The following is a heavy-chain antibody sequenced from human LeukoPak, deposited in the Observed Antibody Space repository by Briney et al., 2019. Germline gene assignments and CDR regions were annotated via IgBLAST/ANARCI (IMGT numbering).Heavy chain of an antibody. J-gene: IGHJ6*03. CDR1: GFTFNSYS. CDR2: ITSSSSYI. V-gene: IGHV3-21*01. CDR3: ATYYGGGYMDV. D-gene: IGHD3-22*01. Sequence: GGSLRLSCAASGFTFNSYSKNWVRQAPGKGLEWVSSITSSSSYINYADSVKGRFTISRDNAKNSLYLQMNSLRAEDTAVYYCATYYGGGYMDVWGKGTTVTVSS.